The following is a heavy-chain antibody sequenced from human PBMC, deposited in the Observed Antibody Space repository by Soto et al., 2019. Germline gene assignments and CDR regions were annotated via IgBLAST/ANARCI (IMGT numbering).Heavy chain of an antibody. D-gene: IGHD2-2*01. J-gene: IGHJ4*02. CDR2: IYWNEDK. CDR3: FHTVIVHTITGGHNFDS. CDR1: AFSLSTNGVG. V-gene: IGHV2-5*01. Sequence: HITLEESGPTLVKPTQTLTLTCTFSAFSLSTNGVGVGWIRPPPGKPLEWLAVIYWNEDKRYSRSLKSRLSITNETSENQVVLTMNTMDPVDTATYDCFHTVIVHTITGGHNFDSRGPGILITVSS.